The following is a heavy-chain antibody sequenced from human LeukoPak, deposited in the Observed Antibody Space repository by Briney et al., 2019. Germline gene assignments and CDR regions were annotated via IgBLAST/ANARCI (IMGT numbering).Heavy chain of an antibody. V-gene: IGHV4-59*08. CDR2: IYYSGST. Sequence: PSETLSLTCTVSGGSISSYYWSWIRQPPGKGLEWIGYIYYSGSTNYNPSLKSRVTISVDTSKNQFSLKLSSVTAADTAVYYCARKRAVGWFDPWGQGTLVTASS. CDR1: GGSISSYY. CDR3: ARKRAVGWFDP. J-gene: IGHJ5*02.